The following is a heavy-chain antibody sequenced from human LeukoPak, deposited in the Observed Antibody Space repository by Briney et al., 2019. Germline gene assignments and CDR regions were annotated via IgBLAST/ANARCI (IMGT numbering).Heavy chain of an antibody. D-gene: IGHD5-24*01. J-gene: IGHJ4*02. CDR3: ARKEITLPWLDY. CDR2: IYTGGST. V-gene: IGHV3-66*01. CDR1: GFTVSTNY. Sequence: PGGSLRLSCAASGFTVSTNYLSWVRQAPGKGLEWVSIIYTGGSTYYADSVKGRFIISRDNSKSTVYLQMNSLRGEDTAVYYCARKEITLPWLDYWGQGTLVTVSS.